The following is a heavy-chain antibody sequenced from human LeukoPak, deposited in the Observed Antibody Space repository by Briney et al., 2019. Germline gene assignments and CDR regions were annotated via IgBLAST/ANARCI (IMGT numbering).Heavy chain of an antibody. CDR1: GFTFSSYG. D-gene: IGHD2-2*01. V-gene: IGHV3-30*02. CDR3: AKPSDQLFYPKLDY. Sequence: GGSLRLSCAASGFTFSSYGMHWVRQAPGKGLEWVAFIQFDGSHIFYTDSVRGRFTISRDNSKNTLYLQMSSLRAEDTAVFYCAKPSDQLFYPKLDYWGQGTLVPVSS. J-gene: IGHJ4*02. CDR2: IQFDGSHI.